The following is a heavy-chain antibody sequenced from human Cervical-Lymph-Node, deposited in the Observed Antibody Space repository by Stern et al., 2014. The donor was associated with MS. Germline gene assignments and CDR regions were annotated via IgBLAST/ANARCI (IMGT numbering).Heavy chain of an antibody. J-gene: IGHJ4*01. CDR2: IYYSGST. CDR3: ARAVLGASYYFDY. Sequence: QLQLQDSGPGLVKPSETLSLTCTVFGGSIRSYYWSWIRQPPGKGLQWIGSIYYSGSTNYDPSLKSRLTISVDTSRNHFSLQLTSVTSADTAVYYCARAVLGASYYFDYWGHGSLVTVSS. D-gene: IGHD3-10*01. CDR1: GGSIRSYY. V-gene: IGHV4-59*01.